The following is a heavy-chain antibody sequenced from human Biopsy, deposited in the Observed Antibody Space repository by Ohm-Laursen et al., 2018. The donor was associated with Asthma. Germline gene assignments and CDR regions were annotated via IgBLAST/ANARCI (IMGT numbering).Heavy chain of an antibody. D-gene: IGHD3-22*01. CDR1: GFTVSRDN. CDR3: ARGDSSNWSHYYFDY. J-gene: IGHJ4*02. CDR2: IYSGGTS. Sequence: SLRLSCAASGFTVSRDNMFWVRQAPGKGLEWVSVIYSGGTSHTADSVRGRFTISRDFSKNTLHLQMHSLRVEDTAVYYCARGDSSNWSHYYFDYWGQGTLVTVSS. V-gene: IGHV3-53*01.